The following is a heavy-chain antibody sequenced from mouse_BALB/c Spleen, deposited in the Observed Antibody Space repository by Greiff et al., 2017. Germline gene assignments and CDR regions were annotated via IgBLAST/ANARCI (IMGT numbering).Heavy chain of an antibody. CDR3: ASGFAY. CDR1: GFTFSDYY. V-gene: IGHV5-4*02. J-gene: IGHJ3*01. Sequence: EVQGVESGGGLVKPGGSLKLSCAASGFTFSDYYMYWVRQTPEKRLEWVATISDGGSYTYYPDSVKGRFTISRDNAKNNLYLQMSSLKSEDTAMYYCASGFAYWGQGTLVTVSA. CDR2: ISDGGSYT.